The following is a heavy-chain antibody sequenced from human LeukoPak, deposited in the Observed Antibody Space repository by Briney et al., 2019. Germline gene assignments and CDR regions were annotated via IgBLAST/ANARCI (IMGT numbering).Heavy chain of an antibody. D-gene: IGHD3-22*01. CDR3: ARHADYYDSSYGVGY. Sequence: SETLSLTCTISGGSISSSSYYWGWICQPPGKGLEWIGSIYYSGSTYYNPSLKSRVTISVDTSKNQFSLKLSSVTAADTAVYYCARHADYYDSSYGVGYWGQGTLVTVSS. CDR1: GGSISSSSYY. J-gene: IGHJ4*02. V-gene: IGHV4-39*01. CDR2: IYYSGST.